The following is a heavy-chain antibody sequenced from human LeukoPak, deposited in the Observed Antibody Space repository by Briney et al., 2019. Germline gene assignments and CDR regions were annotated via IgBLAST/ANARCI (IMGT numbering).Heavy chain of an antibody. CDR3: AKDSKIVGATFRSYHYIDV. Sequence: GGSLRLSCAASGFTFSSYAMSWVRQAPGKGLEWVSAIRGSGDRTHYADSVKGRFTISRDNSKNTLYLQMNSLRAEDTAVYYCAKDSKIVGATFRSYHYIDVWGKGTAVTVSS. J-gene: IGHJ6*03. D-gene: IGHD1-26*01. CDR1: GFTFSSYA. CDR2: IRGSGDRT. V-gene: IGHV3-23*01.